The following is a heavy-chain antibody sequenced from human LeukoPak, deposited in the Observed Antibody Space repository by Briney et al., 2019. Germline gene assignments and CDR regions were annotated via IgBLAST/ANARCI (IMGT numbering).Heavy chain of an antibody. V-gene: IGHV1-18*01. CDR1: GYTFTSYG. CDR2: ISTSNGNT. Sequence: ASVKVSCKASGYTFTSYGISWVRQAPGQGLEWMGWISTSNGNTNYVQKLQGRVTMTRNTSISTAYMELSSLRSEDTAVYYCARGRITMVRGVIGVFFYWGQGTLVTVSS. D-gene: IGHD3-10*01. J-gene: IGHJ4*02. CDR3: ARGRITMVRGVIGVFFY.